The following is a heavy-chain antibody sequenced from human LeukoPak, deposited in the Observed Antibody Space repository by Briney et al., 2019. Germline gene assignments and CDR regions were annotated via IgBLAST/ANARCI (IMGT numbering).Heavy chain of an antibody. CDR1: GGSISSGDYY. Sequence: PSQTLSLTCTVSGGSISSGDYYWSWIRQPPGKGLEWIGYIYYNGSTYYNPSLKSRVTISVDTSKNQFSLKLSSVTAADTAVYYCARVTRHRITWFHPWGQGTLVTVSS. CDR3: ARVTRHRITWFHP. V-gene: IGHV4-30-4*08. J-gene: IGHJ5*02. CDR2: IYYNGST. D-gene: IGHD2-15*01.